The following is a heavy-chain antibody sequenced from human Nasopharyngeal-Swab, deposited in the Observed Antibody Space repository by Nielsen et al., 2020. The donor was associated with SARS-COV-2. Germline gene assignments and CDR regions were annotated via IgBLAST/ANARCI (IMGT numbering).Heavy chain of an antibody. V-gene: IGHV3-7*01. D-gene: IGHD3-22*01. CDR3: ARAGGYYYDSSGHRTDHAEFDY. CDR2: IKQDGSEK. CDR1: GFTFSSYW. Sequence: GESLKISCAASGFTFSSYWMSWVRQAPGTGLEWVANIKQDGSEKYYVDSVKGRFTISRDNAKNSLYLQMNSLRSEDTAVYYCARAGGYYYDSSGHRTDHAEFDYWGQGTLVTVSS. J-gene: IGHJ4*02.